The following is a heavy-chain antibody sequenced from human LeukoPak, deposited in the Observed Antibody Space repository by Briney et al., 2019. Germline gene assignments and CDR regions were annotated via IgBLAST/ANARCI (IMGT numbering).Heavy chain of an antibody. CDR1: GFSFRSYA. D-gene: IGHD6-19*01. J-gene: IGHJ3*02. V-gene: IGHV3-30-3*01. CDR3: AREPPYSSGWYAAFDI. Sequence: SLTLPCPASGFSFRSYAMHGLRQAAGKGLAGVELISYDGSNKYYAASVKGRFTISRDNSKNTLYLQMNSLRAEDTAVYYCAREPPYSSGWYAAFDIWGQGTMVTVSS. CDR2: ISYDGSNK.